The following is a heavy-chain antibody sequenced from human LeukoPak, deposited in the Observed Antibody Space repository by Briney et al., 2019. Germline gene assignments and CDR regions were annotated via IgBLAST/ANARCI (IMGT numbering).Heavy chain of an antibody. CDR2: IYYSGST. D-gene: IGHD5-24*01. CDR1: GGSIRSSYYY. Sequence: SSETLSLTCTVSGGSIRSSYYYWGWIRQPPGKGLEWIGYIYYSGSTNYNPSLKSRVTISADTSKNQFSLKLSSVTAADTAVYYCARDFGDGYKDWYFDLWGRGTLVTVSS. J-gene: IGHJ2*01. V-gene: IGHV4-61*01. CDR3: ARDFGDGYKDWYFDL.